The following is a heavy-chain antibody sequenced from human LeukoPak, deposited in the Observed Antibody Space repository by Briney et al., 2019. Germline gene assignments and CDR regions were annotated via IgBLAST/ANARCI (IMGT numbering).Heavy chain of an antibody. Sequence: SGGSLRLSCAASGFTFSSYAMSWVRQAPGKGLEWVSAISGSGGSTYYADSVKGRFTISRDNSKNTLYLQMNSLRAEDTAVYYCARVPAPYAYHTSGYDSWGQGTLVTVSS. J-gene: IGHJ4*02. D-gene: IGHD3-22*01. CDR2: ISGSGGST. CDR1: GFTFSSYA. CDR3: ARVPAPYAYHTSGYDS. V-gene: IGHV3-23*01.